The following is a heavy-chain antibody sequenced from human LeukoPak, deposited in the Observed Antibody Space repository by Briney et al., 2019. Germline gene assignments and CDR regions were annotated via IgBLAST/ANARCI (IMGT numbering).Heavy chain of an antibody. D-gene: IGHD3-10*01. CDR3: ATPLSTGEFVDY. CDR1: GYTLTELS. V-gene: IGHV1-24*01. J-gene: IGHJ4*02. CDR2: FDTEDGET. Sequence: ASVRVSCKVSGYTLTELSMHWVRQAPGKGVEWRGGFDTEDGETIYARKFQGRVTKTEDTSTDTAYMELSSLRSEGTAVYYCATPLSTGEFVDYGGQGTLVTVSS.